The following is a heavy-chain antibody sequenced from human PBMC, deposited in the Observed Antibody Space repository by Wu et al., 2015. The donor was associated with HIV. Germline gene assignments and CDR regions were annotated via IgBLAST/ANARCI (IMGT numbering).Heavy chain of an antibody. CDR3: ARRPLAVGVGVVPTP. CDR1: GYTFIGYY. J-gene: IGHJ5*02. Sequence: QVQLVQSGAEMKKPGASVKVSCKASGYTFIGYYLHWVRRAPGQGLEWMGWINPNSGDTDYAQNFQGRVTMTRDTSISTAYMELSRLKSDDTAVYYCARRPLAVGVGVVPTPWGHGNPGHRLL. CDR2: INPNSGDT. V-gene: IGHV1-2*02. D-gene: IGHD3-10*01.